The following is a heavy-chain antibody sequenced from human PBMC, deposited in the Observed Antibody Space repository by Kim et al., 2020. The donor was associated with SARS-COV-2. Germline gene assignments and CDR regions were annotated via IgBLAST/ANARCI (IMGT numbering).Heavy chain of an antibody. D-gene: IGHD2-15*01. V-gene: IGHV4-34*01. CDR3: ARDNYCSGGSCLS. J-gene: IGHJ4*02. Sequence: TPHTKSRVTISVDPAKNQFSLKLSSVNAADTAVYYCARDNYCSGGSCLSWGQGTLVTVSS.